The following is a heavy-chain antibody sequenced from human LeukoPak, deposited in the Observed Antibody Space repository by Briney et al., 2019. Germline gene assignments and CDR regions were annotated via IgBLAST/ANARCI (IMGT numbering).Heavy chain of an antibody. V-gene: IGHV1-18*01. D-gene: IGHD5-18*01. Sequence: GASAKVSCKASGYSFTSNGLTWVRQAPGQGLEWVGWISCYNGDTRYAQKFQGRVTVTTDTSTSTAYMELRSLRSDDTAVYYCARDGGTAGYSSGSDYWGQGTLVTVSS. CDR3: ARDGGTAGYSSGSDY. CDR1: GYSFTSNG. CDR2: ISCYNGDT. J-gene: IGHJ4*02.